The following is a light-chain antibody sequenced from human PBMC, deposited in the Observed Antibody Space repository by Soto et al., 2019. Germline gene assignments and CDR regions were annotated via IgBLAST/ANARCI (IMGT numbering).Light chain of an antibody. CDR1: SSDVGYYDY. CDR3: SSFTINTTVV. CDR2: GVS. V-gene: IGLV2-14*01. J-gene: IGLJ2*01. Sequence: QSALTQPASVSGSPGQSITISCTGTSSDVGYYDYVSWYQQHPGKAPRLMIYGVSTRPSGVSDRFSGSKSGNTASLTISGLQAEDEADYLCSSFTINTTVVFGGGTKLTVL.